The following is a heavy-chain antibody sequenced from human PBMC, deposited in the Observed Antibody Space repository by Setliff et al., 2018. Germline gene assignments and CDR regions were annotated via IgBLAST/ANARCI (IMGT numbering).Heavy chain of an antibody. D-gene: IGHD3-10*01. V-gene: IGHV4-39*01. J-gene: IGHJ5*02. CDR2: TFYSGRT. Sequence: PSETLSLTCTVSGASITNINYYWGLIRQPPGKGLEWIGSTFYSGRTFYNPSLKSRVTISVDTSKNQFSLRLSSVDASDTATYYCARHHGIVGYYGSRTYHYFDPWGRGTLVTVSS. CDR3: ARHHGIVGYYGSRTYHYFDP. CDR1: GASITNINYY.